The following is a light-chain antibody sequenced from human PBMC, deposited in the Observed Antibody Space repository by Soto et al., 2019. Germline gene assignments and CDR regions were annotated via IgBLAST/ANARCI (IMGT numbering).Light chain of an antibody. CDR2: DAS. V-gene: IGKV1-13*02. Sequence: AIQLTQSPSSLSASVGDRVTITCRASQGISSALAWYQQKPGKAPKLLIYDASSLDSGVPSRFSGSGSGTDFTLTISSLQPEDFATYYCQQFNSYPHRPLTFGGGTKVQIK. J-gene: IGKJ4*01. CDR1: QGISSA. CDR3: QQFNSYPHRPLT.